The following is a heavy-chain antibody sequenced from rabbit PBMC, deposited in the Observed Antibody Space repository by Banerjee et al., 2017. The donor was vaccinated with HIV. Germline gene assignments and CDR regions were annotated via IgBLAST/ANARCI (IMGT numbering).Heavy chain of an antibody. CDR2: INAADDSKI. J-gene: IGHJ4*01. D-gene: IGHD3-1*01. V-gene: IGHV1S45*01. Sequence: QEQLEESGGDLVKPEGSLTLTCTASGFSFNDNYWICWVRQAPVTGLEWIACINAADDSKICYASWAKGRFTISKTSSTTVTLQMTSLTAADTATYFCARGSTDDVGWDLWGPGTLVTVS. CDR3: ARGSTDDVGWDL. CDR1: GFSFNDNYW.